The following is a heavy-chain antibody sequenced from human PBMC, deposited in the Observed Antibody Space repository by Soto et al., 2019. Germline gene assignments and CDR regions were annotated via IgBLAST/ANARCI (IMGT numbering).Heavy chain of an antibody. Sequence: EVQLVESGGGLVQPGGSLRLSCAASGFTFSSYWMSWVRQAPGKGLEWVANIKQDGSEKYYVDSVKGRFTISRDNAKNSLYLQMNSLRAEDTAVYYCARDAEYYYGSGSYYNPRLLYFDYWGQGTLVTVSS. D-gene: IGHD3-10*01. CDR3: ARDAEYYYGSGSYYNPRLLYFDY. V-gene: IGHV3-7*01. CDR2: IKQDGSEK. J-gene: IGHJ4*02. CDR1: GFTFSSYW.